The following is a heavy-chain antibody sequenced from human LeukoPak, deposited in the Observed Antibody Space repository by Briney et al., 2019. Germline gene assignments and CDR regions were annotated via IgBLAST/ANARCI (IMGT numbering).Heavy chain of an antibody. CDR1: GYTFTTYG. D-gene: IGHD6-13*01. J-gene: IGHJ4*02. CDR2: IKQDGSEK. Sequence: EASVKVSCKASGYTFTTYGISWVRQAPGQGLEWVANIKQDGSEKYYVDSVKGRFTISRDNAKNSLYLQMNSLRAEDTAVYYCARGTIAAAGYYYFDYWGQGTQVTVSS. CDR3: ARGTIAAAGYYYFDY. V-gene: IGHV3-7*04.